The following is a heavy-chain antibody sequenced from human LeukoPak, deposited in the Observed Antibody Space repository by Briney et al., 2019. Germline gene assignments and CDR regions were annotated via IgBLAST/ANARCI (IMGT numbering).Heavy chain of an antibody. CDR1: DGPCSCGAHA. D-gene: IGHD4-11*01. V-gene: IGHV4-30-2*01. Sequence: TPPLTSAGPDGPCSCGAHARSSIRQPPGKGLAWVGYSYHTGRTYFNQSLRSRVNISVDRSNNQTSLKLRSVTAADTAVYSRARARVQVDYLYYFDDWGQGPLVTVSS. J-gene: IGHJ4*02. CDR2: SYHTGRT. CDR3: ARARVQVDYLYYFDD.